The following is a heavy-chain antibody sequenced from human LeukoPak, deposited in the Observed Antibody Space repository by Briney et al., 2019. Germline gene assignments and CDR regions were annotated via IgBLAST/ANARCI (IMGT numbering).Heavy chain of an antibody. CDR3: ARVRGQLWFADGFDI. CDR2: ISGSGGST. D-gene: IGHD3-10*01. J-gene: IGHJ3*02. CDR1: GFTFSSYA. Sequence: GGSLRLSCAASGFTFSSYAMSWVRQAPGKGLEWVSAISGSGGSTYYADSVKGRFSISRDNSKNTLYLQMNSLRAEDTAVYYCARVRGQLWFADGFDIWGQGTMATVSS. V-gene: IGHV3-23*01.